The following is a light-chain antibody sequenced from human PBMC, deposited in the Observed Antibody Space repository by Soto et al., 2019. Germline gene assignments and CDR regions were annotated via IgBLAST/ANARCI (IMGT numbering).Light chain of an antibody. V-gene: IGKV3-11*01. CDR2: DAS. J-gene: IGKJ5*01. CDR3: RQRSNWPTLT. Sequence: EIVLTQSPATLSLSPGERATLPCRASQSVGSYLAWYQQKPGQAPRPLIYDASNRATGIPARFSGSGAGTDFTRTISRLEPEDFAVYYCRQRSNWPTLTFGQGTGLEIK. CDR1: QSVGSY.